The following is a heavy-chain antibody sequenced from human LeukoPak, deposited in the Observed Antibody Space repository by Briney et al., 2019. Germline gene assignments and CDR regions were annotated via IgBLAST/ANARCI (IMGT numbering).Heavy chain of an antibody. CDR3: ARESDVGKDFDC. V-gene: IGHV1-46*01. D-gene: IGHD1-1*01. CDR1: AYTFTYHY. CDR2: INPSNGDT. Sequence: GAAGKVCFTASAYTFTYHYIHLVRQAPAQGLEWMGIINPSNGDTNYAQRFKGRVTMTRDTSTSTVYMELSSLDSEDTAVYYCARESDVGKDFDCWGQGTLVTVSS. J-gene: IGHJ4*02.